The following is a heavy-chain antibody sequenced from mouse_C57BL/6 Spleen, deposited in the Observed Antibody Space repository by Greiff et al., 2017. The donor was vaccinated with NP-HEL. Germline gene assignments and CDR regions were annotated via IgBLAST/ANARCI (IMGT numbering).Heavy chain of an antibody. CDR1: GYTFTSYW. V-gene: IGHV1-64*01. Sequence: QVQLQQPGAELVKPGASVKLSCKASGYTFTSYWMHWVKQRPGQGLEWIGMIHPNSGSTNYNEKFKSKATLTVDKSSSTAYMQLSSLTSEDSAVYYCARSNLVSYYSNYFYAMDYWGQGTSVTVSS. CDR3: ARSNLVSYYSNYFYAMDY. D-gene: IGHD2-5*01. CDR2: IHPNSGST. J-gene: IGHJ4*01.